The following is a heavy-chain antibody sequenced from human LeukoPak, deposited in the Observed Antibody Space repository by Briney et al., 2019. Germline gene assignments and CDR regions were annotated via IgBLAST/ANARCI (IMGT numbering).Heavy chain of an antibody. CDR1: GFTFSSYA. D-gene: IGHD3-22*01. V-gene: IGHV3-30*04. Sequence: GGSLRLSCAASGFTFSSYAMHWDRQAPGKGLEWVAVISYDGSNKYYADSVKGRFTISRDNSKNTLYLQVNSLRAEDTAVYYCARDPYYYDSSGPTPFDYWGQGTLVTVSS. CDR2: ISYDGSNK. CDR3: ARDPYYYDSSGPTPFDY. J-gene: IGHJ4*02.